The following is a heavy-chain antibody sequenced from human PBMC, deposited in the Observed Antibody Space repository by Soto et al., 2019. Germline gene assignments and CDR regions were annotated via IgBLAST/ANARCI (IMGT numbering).Heavy chain of an antibody. CDR2: IYYSGTT. CDR3: ARHRYSYGSYYFDY. J-gene: IGHJ4*02. V-gene: IGHV4-59*08. Sequence: SETLSLTCSVSGGSINNYYWSWIRQPPGKGLEWIGYIYYSGTTNYNPSLKSRVTISVDTSKNQFSLKLSSVTAADTAVYYCARHRYSYGSYYFDYWGKATLVTLSS. CDR1: GGSINNYY. D-gene: IGHD5-18*01.